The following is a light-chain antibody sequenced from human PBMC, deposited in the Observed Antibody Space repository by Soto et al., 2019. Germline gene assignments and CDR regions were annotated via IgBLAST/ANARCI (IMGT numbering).Light chain of an antibody. CDR2: DVS. V-gene: IGLV2-14*03. J-gene: IGLJ1*01. CDR1: SSDVGGYNY. Sequence: QCALTQPTYVSVAPGQAITISCTGTSSDVGGYNYVSWYQHHPGKAPKLMICDVSDRPSGVSNRFSGSKSGNTASLTISGLQAENEADYYCSSYTSGSTPWVFGTGTKVTVL. CDR3: SSYTSGSTPWV.